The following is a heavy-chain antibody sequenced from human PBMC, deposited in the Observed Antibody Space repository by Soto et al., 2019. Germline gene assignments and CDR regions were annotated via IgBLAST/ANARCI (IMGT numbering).Heavy chain of an antibody. CDR2: ISYDGSNK. CDR3: ASWGVTMIVAPTYGMDV. J-gene: IGHJ6*02. V-gene: IGHV3-30*07. CDR1: GFTFSSYA. Sequence: PGGSLRLSCAASGFTFSSYAMHWVRQAPGKGLEWVAVISYDGSNKYYADSEKGRFTISRDNSKNTLYLQMNSLRAEDTAVYYFASWGVTMIVAPTYGMDVWGQGTTVTVSS. D-gene: IGHD3-22*01.